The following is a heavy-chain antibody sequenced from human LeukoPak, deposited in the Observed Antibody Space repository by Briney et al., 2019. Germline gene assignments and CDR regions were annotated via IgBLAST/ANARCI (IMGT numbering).Heavy chain of an antibody. V-gene: IGHV3-74*01. CDR1: GFTFSSFW. CDR2: INSDGSNT. D-gene: IGHD3-10*01. J-gene: IGHJ4*02. Sequence: PGGSLRLSCAASGFTFSSFWMHWVRQAPGKGLVWVSRINSDGSNTSYADSVKGRFTISRDNAKNTLYLQMNSLSAEDTAVYYCAKDRFVYGSGSYSDYWGQGTLVTVSS. CDR3: AKDRFVYGSGSYSDY.